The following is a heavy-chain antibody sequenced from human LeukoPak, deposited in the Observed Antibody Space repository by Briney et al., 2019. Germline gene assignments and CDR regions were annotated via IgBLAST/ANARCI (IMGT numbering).Heavy chain of an antibody. CDR2: ISSDGSST. CDR1: GFTFSSYW. J-gene: IGHJ4*02. V-gene: IGHV3-74*01. CDR3: ARSMIFPPDSFDY. D-gene: IGHD3-22*01. Sequence: GGSLRLSCAASGFTFSSYWMHWVRQAPGKGLVWVSRISSDGSSTSYADSVKGRFTISRDNAKNTMYLQMNSLRAEDTAVYYCARSMIFPPDSFDYWGQGTLVTVSS.